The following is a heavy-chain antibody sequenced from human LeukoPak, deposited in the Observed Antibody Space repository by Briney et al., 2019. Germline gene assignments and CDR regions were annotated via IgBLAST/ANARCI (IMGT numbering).Heavy chain of an antibody. Sequence: NPSETLSLTCAVSGGSISSGGYSWSWIRQPPGKGLGWIGYIYYSGSTYCNPSLKSRVTISVDTSKNQFSLKLSSVTAADTAEYYCARRYYYDRRAFDIWGQETMVTVSS. CDR1: GGSISSGGYS. J-gene: IGHJ3*02. V-gene: IGHV4-30-4*07. CDR3: ARRYYYDRRAFDI. D-gene: IGHD3-22*01. CDR2: IYYSGST.